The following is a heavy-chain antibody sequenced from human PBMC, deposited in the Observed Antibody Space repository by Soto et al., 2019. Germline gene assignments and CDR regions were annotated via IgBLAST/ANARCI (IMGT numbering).Heavy chain of an antibody. V-gene: IGHV3-7*01. J-gene: IGHJ5*02. Sequence: PGGSLRLSCAASGFSFGVYWMSWVRQAPGKGLEWVATIKFDASEKKYVDSVKGRFTMSRDNAKNSVYLQMDSLRVEDTAVYYCAREGALKPFSSWGQGALVTVSS. CDR2: IKFDASEK. CDR1: GFSFGVYW. CDR3: AREGALKPFSS.